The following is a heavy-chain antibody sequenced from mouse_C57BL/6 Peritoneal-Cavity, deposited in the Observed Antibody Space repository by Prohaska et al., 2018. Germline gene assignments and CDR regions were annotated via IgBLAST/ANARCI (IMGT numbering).Heavy chain of an antibody. V-gene: IGHV11-2*01. CDR1: GFTFSGFW. J-gene: IGHJ1*03. Sequence: EVQLLETGGGLVQPGGSRGLSCEGSGFTFSGFWMSWVRQTPGKTLEWIGDINADGSAINYGPSIKDRFTIFRDNDKSTLYLQMSNVRSEDTATYFCMRYGSYWYFDVWGTGTTVTVSS. D-gene: IGHD4-1*01. CDR3: MRYGSYWYFDV. CDR2: INADGSAI.